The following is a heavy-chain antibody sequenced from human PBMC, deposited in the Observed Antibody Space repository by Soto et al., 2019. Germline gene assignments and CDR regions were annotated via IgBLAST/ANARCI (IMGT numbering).Heavy chain of an antibody. CDR1: GGSISSYY. Sequence: SETLSLTCTVSGGSISSYYWSWIRQPAGKGLEWIGRIYTSGSTNYNPSLKSRVTMSVDTSKNQFSLKLSSVTAADTAVYYCARDPGTKYCTNGVCYGHFDYWGQGTLVTVS. J-gene: IGHJ4*02. D-gene: IGHD2-8*01. V-gene: IGHV4-4*07. CDR3: ARDPGTKYCTNGVCYGHFDY. CDR2: IYTSGST.